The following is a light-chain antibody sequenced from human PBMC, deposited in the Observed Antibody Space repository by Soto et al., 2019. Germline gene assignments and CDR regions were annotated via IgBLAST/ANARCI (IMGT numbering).Light chain of an antibody. CDR2: AAS. CDR3: QQSYSAPWT. V-gene: IGKV1-39*01. CDR1: QSISSD. J-gene: IGKJ1*01. Sequence: DIQMTQSPSSLSASVGDIVTITCRASQSISSDLNWYQQKPGKAPKLLIYAASSLQSGVPSRFSGSGSGTDFTLTISSLQPEDFETYYCQQSYSAPWTFGQGPKEDLK.